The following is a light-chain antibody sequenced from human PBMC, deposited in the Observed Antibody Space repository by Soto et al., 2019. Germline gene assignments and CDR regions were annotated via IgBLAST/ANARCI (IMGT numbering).Light chain of an antibody. CDR1: QSIGDS. J-gene: IGKJ1*01. Sequence: DIQMTQSPSTLSASVGDRVTITCRASQSIGDSLAWYQQKPVKAPYLLISDVSSLERGVPSRFSGSGSGTEFTLTISSMQPDDFATFYCQQYNGYSRTFGQGTKVDIK. CDR3: QQYNGYSRT. V-gene: IGKV1-5*01. CDR2: DVS.